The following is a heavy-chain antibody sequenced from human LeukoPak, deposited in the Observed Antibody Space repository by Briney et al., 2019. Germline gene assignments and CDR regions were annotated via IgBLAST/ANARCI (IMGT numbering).Heavy chain of an antibody. J-gene: IGHJ3*02. CDR2: ISYDGSNK. CDR1: GFNFSSYA. Sequence: GGSLRLSCAASGFNFSSYATHWARHAPGKGLEWVAVISYDGSNKYYAHSVKGRFTISRDNSKNTLYLQMNSLRAEDTAVYYCAREGDGVITMIVVVPFTNAFDIWGQGTMVTVS. D-gene: IGHD3-22*01. CDR3: AREGDGVITMIVVVPFTNAFDI. V-gene: IGHV3-30-3*01.